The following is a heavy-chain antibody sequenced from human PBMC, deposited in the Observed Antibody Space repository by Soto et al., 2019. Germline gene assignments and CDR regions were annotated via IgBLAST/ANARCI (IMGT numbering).Heavy chain of an antibody. CDR2: ISYDGSNK. Sequence: GGSLRLSCAASGFTFSSYGMHWVRQAPGKGLEWVAVISYDGSNKYYADSVKGRFTISRDNSKNTLYLQMNSLRAEDTAVYYCAKDRQGIAAAGNRRYYYGMDVWGQGTTVTVSS. CDR1: GFTFSSYG. D-gene: IGHD6-13*01. CDR3: AKDRQGIAAAGNRRYYYGMDV. V-gene: IGHV3-30*18. J-gene: IGHJ6*02.